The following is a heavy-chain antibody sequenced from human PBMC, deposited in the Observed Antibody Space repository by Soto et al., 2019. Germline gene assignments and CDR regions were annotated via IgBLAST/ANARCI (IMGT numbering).Heavy chain of an antibody. V-gene: IGHV3-30-3*01. J-gene: IGHJ3*02. Sequence: GWSLRLSCASSVFTFINYAMHWVRQAPGKGLEWVAVISYDEINKYYADSVKGRFTISRDNSKNTLSLQMNTLRAEDTAVYYCATFLLVGSFDIWGQGTMVTVSS. CDR2: ISYDEINK. D-gene: IGHD1-26*01. CDR3: ATFLLVGSFDI. CDR1: VFTFINYA.